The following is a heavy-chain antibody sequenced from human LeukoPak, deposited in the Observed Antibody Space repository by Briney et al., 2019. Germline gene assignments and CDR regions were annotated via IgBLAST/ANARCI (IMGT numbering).Heavy chain of an antibody. D-gene: IGHD1-26*01. J-gene: IGHJ4*02. CDR2: IHFSGST. CDR3: ARDLGGIYFDY. CDR1: GVSISSYY. V-gene: IGHV4-59*01. Sequence: PSETLSLTCAVSGVSISSYYWSWIRQPPGKGLEWIGSIHFSGSTNYNPSLRSRVTISVDTSKNQLSLKLSSVTAADTAVYYCARDLGGIYFDYWGQGTLVTVSS.